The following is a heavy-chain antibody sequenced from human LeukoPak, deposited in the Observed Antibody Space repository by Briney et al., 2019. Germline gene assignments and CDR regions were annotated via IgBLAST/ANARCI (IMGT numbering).Heavy chain of an antibody. V-gene: IGHV1-8*01. CDR2: MNPNSGNT. D-gene: IGHD1-26*01. Sequence: ASVKVSCKASGYTFSSYDINWVRQATGQGLEWMGWMNPNSGNTGYAQKFQGRVTMTRNTSISTAYMELSSLRSGDTAVYYCAAVGATGWFDPWPREPWSPSPQ. CDR1: GYTFSSYD. CDR3: AAVGATGWFDP. J-gene: IGHJ5*02.